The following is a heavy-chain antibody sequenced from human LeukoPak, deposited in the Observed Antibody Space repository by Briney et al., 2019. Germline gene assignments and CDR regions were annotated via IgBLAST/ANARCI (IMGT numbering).Heavy chain of an antibody. CDR3: ARVYSGYYNYYYYYYMDV. CDR1: GFTFSSYW. V-gene: IGHV3-7*01. J-gene: IGHJ6*03. D-gene: IGHD3-22*01. CDR2: IKEDGSEK. Sequence: PGGSLRLSCAASGFTFSSYWMSWVRQAPGKGLEWVANIKEDGSEKRDVDSVKGRFTISRDNAKNSLYLQMNSLRAEDTAVYYCARVYSGYYNYYYYYYMDVWGKGTTVTVSS.